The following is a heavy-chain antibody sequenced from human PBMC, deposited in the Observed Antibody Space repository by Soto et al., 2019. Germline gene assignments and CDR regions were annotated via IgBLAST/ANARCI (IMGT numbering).Heavy chain of an antibody. CDR1: GGSISSAGYY. CDR2: VFYSGST. V-gene: IGHV4-31*03. CDR3: MLGSGWKDFDY. D-gene: IGHD3-22*01. J-gene: IGHJ4*02. Sequence: SETLSLTCTVSGGSISSAGYYWSWIRQHPGKGLEWIGYVFYSGSTYYNPSLKSRVAISVDTSKNQFSLKLSSVTAADTAVYYCMLGSGWKDFDYWGQGTLVTVSS.